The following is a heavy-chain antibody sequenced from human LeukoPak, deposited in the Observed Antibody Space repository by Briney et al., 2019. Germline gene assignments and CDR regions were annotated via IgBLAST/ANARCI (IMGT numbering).Heavy chain of an antibody. CDR3: ARVYGSSGEYFQH. D-gene: IGHD4-23*01. CDR2: VHASRST. CDR1: GVSISSYH. V-gene: IGHV4-4*07. J-gene: IGHJ1*01. Sequence: SESLSLTCTVSGVSISSYHWSWIRQPAGKGLEWIGRVHASRSTNYNPSLKSRVTISVDTSKNQFSLKLSSVTAADTAVYYCARVYGSSGEYFQHWGQGTLVTVSS.